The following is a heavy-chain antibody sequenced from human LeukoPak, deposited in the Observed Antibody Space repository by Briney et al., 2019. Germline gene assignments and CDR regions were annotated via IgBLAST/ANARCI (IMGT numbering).Heavy chain of an antibody. CDR1: GFTFSSYA. D-gene: IGHD2-15*01. J-gene: IGHJ6*03. Sequence: GGSLRLSCAASGFTFSSYATHWVRQAPGKGLEWVAVISYDGSNKYYADSVKGRFTISRDNSKNTLYLQMNSLRAEDTAVYYCARDLGYCSGGSCYPAYMDVWGKGTTVTVSS. CDR3: ARDLGYCSGGSCYPAYMDV. V-gene: IGHV3-30*04. CDR2: ISYDGSNK.